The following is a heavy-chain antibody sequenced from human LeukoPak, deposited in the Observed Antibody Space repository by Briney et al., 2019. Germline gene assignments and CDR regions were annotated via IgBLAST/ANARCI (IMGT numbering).Heavy chain of an antibody. CDR2: FDPEDGET. CDR1: GYTLTELS. Sequence: ASVKVSCKVSGYTLTELSMHWVRQAPGKGLAWMGGFDPEDGETIYAQKFQGRVTMTEDTSTDTAYMELSSLRSEDTAVYHCATDLSSSRNMDVWGKGTTVTVSS. CDR3: ATDLSSSRNMDV. V-gene: IGHV1-24*01. J-gene: IGHJ6*03. D-gene: IGHD6-6*01.